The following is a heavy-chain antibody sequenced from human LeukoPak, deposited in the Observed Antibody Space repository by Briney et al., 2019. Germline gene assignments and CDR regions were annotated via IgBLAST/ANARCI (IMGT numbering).Heavy chain of an antibody. J-gene: IGHJ4*02. CDR3: AKEQGYTGWLTTGH. V-gene: IGHV3-30*18. CDR2: ISWNGGEE. Sequence: GGSLRLSCAASGFTFSDYGMHWLRQAPGKGLEWVAVISWNGGEEHYGNSVRGRFTISRDNSKNMVYLHMNSLRVEDTAVYYCAKEQGYTGWLTTGHWGQGALVTVSS. CDR1: GFTFSDYG. D-gene: IGHD6-19*01.